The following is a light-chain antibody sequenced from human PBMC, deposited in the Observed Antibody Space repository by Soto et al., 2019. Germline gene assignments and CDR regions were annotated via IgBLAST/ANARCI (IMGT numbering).Light chain of an antibody. V-gene: IGKV1-27*01. CDR2: AAT. Sequence: DIQMTQSPSSLSASVGDRVTITCRASQAISNYLAWYQQKPGKVPQLLIYAATTLQSGVPPRFSGSRTGTDFTLTISSLQPEDVATYYCQKYKSAPLTFGGGTKVEIK. CDR1: QAISNY. CDR3: QKYKSAPLT. J-gene: IGKJ4*01.